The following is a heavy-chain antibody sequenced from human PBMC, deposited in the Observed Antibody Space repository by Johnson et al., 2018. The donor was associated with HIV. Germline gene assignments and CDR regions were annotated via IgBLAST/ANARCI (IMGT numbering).Heavy chain of an antibody. CDR2: ISYDGSNK. J-gene: IGHJ3*01. CDR3: ARGSLTDDAFAD. CDR1: GFTFNSYA. Sequence: QVQLVESGGGVVQPGRSLRLSCAASGFTFNSYAMHWVRQAPGKGLEWVAVISYDGSNKYYADSVRGRFTISRDNSRNTLSLQMSSLTPEDTAIYYCARGSLTDDAFADWGQGTKVLVSS. V-gene: IGHV3-30*04. D-gene: IGHD2-8*01.